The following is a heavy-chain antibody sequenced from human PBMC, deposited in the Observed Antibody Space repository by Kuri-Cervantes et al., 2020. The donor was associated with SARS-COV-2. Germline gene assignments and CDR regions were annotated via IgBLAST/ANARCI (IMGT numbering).Heavy chain of an antibody. D-gene: IGHD3-3*01. CDR1: GFTFSSYG. J-gene: IGHJ4*02. CDR2: IRYDGGEK. CDR3: AKDPLFRGTYDLGKLDY. Sequence: GESLKISCAASGFTFSSYGMHWVRQAPGKGLEWVAFIRYDGGEKHYADSVKGRFTISRDSSKNTLYLEMNSLRVEDTAVYYCAKDPLFRGTYDLGKLDYWGQGTLVTVSS. V-gene: IGHV3-30*02.